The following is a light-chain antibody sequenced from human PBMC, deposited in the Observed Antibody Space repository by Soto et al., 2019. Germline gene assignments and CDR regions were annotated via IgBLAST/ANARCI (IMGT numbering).Light chain of an antibody. Sequence: EIALTQSPATLSLSPGERATLSCRASQTISNSLAWYQEKPGQAPRLLIYDSSTRATGIPPRFSGSGSGTDFTLTISSLEPEDFEVYYCQQRNSWPPPTFGGGTRVEI. V-gene: IGKV3-11*01. CDR3: QQRNSWPPPT. CDR2: DSS. CDR1: QTISNS. J-gene: IGKJ4*01.